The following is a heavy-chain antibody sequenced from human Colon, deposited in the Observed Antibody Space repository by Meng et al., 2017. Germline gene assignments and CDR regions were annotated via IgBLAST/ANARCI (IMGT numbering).Heavy chain of an antibody. CDR2: IYYSGST. CDR3: ARDSGYDKNWFDP. J-gene: IGHJ5*02. V-gene: IGHV4-61*01. CDR1: GGAFISNSYY. Sequence: QVHLTESRRGLFRHSETLSTPLTVSGGAFISNSYYWSLIRQPPGKGLEWIGFIYYSGSTNYNPSLKSRVTISVDTSKNQFSLKVSSVTAADTAVYYCARDSGYDKNWFDPWGQGTLVTVSS. D-gene: IGHD5-12*01.